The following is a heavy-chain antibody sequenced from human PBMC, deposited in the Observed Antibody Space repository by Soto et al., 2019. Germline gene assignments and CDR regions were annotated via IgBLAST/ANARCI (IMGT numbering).Heavy chain of an antibody. D-gene: IGHD2-15*01. CDR1: GGSFSGYY. CDR2: INHSGST. CDR3: ARTGLRYCSGGRCYSGVVDY. V-gene: IGHV4-34*01. Sequence: QVQLQQWGAGLLKPSETLSLTCAVYGGSFSGYYWSWIRQPPGKGLEWIGEINHSGSTNYNPSLKSRVTISVDTSKNQFSLKLSSVTAADTAVYYCARTGLRYCSGGRCYSGVVDYWGQGTLVTVAS. J-gene: IGHJ4*02.